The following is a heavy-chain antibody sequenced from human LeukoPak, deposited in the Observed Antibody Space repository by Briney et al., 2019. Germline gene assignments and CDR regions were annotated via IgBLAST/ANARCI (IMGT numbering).Heavy chain of an antibody. V-gene: IGHV4-59*08. CDR3: ARPSSGYDSGAFDI. Sequence: SETLSLTCTVSGGSISSYYWSWIRQPPGKGLEWTGYIYYSGSTNYNPSLKSRVTISVDTSKNQFSLKLSSVTAADTAVYYCARPSSGYDSGAFDIWGQGTMVTVSS. D-gene: IGHD5-12*01. CDR2: IYYSGST. CDR1: GGSISSYY. J-gene: IGHJ3*02.